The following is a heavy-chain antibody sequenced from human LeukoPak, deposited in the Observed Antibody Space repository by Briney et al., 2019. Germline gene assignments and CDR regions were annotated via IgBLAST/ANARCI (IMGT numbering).Heavy chain of an antibody. D-gene: IGHD3-22*01. CDR3: ARGDHYYDTSGYYPSGFDY. CDR2: INPSGAGT. J-gene: IGHJ4*02. CDR1: GYTFTSHY. V-gene: IGHV1-46*01. Sequence: ASVKVSCKASGYTFTSHYMHWVQQAPGQGLEWMGIINPSGAGTNYAQKFQGRLTMTRDMSTSTVYMELGSLRSEDTAVYYCARGDHYYDTSGYYPSGFDYWGQGTLVTVSS.